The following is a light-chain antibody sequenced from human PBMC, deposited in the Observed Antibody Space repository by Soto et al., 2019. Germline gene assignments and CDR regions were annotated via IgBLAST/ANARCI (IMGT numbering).Light chain of an antibody. V-gene: IGKV2-28*01. CDR1: QSLLRSNGDGY. CDR3: MERLQPPQVT. J-gene: IGKJ2*01. CDR2: MAS. Sequence: EIVMTQSPLSLPVIPGEPASISCRSSQSLLRSNGDGYLDWYLQKPGRSPQLLIYMASNRASGVPARCRGSGSGKDFTLKISRVETDDIGIYYCMERLQPPQVTFGQGTRREIK.